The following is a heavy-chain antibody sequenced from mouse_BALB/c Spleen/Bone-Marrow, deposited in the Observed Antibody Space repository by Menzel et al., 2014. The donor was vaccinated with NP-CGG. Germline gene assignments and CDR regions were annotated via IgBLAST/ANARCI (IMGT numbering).Heavy chain of an antibody. V-gene: IGHV3-6*02. J-gene: IGHJ2*01. CDR2: ISYDGSN. CDR1: GYSITSGYY. Sequence: EVKLVESGPGLVKPSQSLSLTCSVTGYSITSGYYWNWIRQFPGNKLEWMGYISYDGSNNYNPSLKNRISITRDTSKNQFLLKLNSVTTEDTATYYCARGEGWHYFDYWGQGTTLTVSS. D-gene: IGHD2-3*01. CDR3: ARGEGWHYFDY.